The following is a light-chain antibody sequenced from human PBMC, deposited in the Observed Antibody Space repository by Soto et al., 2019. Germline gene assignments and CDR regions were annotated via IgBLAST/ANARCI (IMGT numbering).Light chain of an antibody. Sequence: EFVLTQSPGTLSLSPGERATLSCRASQSVSSTYLAWYQQTPGQAPRLLIYGASTRATGIPDRFGGSGSGTDFTLTISRLEPEDFAMYYCQHYGFSTWTFGQGTKVEI. CDR3: QHYGFSTWT. CDR2: GAS. V-gene: IGKV3-20*01. J-gene: IGKJ1*01. CDR1: QSVSSTY.